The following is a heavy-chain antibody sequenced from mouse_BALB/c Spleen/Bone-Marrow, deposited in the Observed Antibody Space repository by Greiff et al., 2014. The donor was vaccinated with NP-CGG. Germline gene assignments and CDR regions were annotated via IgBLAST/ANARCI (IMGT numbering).Heavy chain of an antibody. V-gene: IGHV14-3*02. J-gene: IGHJ1*01. CDR1: GFNIKDIY. CDR2: IDPANGNT. D-gene: IGHD2-4*01. CDR3: ARYDYGWYFSV. Sequence: EVKLVESGAELVKPGASVKLSCTASGFNIKDIYMHWVKQRPEQGLEWIGRIDPANGNTKYDQKFQGKATITADTSSNTAYLQLSSLTSEDTAVYYCARYDYGWYFSVWGAGTTVTVSS.